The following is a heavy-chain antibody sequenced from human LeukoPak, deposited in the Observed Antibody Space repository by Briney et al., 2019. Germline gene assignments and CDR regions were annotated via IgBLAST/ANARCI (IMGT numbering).Heavy chain of an antibody. V-gene: IGHV3-30*18. CDR1: GFTFSSYG. CDR3: AKDLGSSPVSY. J-gene: IGHJ4*02. CDR2: ISYDGSNK. D-gene: IGHD6-13*01. Sequence: GGSLRFSCAASGFTFSSYGMHWVRQAPGKGLEWVAVISYDGSNKYYADSVKGRFTISRDNSKNTLYLQMNSLRAEDTAVYYCAKDLGSSPVSYWGQGTLVTVSS.